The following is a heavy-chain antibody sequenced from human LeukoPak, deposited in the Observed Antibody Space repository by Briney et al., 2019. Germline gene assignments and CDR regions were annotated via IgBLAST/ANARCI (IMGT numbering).Heavy chain of an antibody. CDR3: ARDPAYYMDV. CDR1: GGSISGYY. CDR2: LHYSGST. V-gene: IGHV4-59*12. Sequence: SSETLSLTCTVSGGSISGYYWSWIRQPPRKGLEWIGYLHYSGSTNYNPSLKSRVTISVDTSKNQFSLKLSSVTAADTAVYYCARDPAYYMDVWGKGTTVTVSS. J-gene: IGHJ6*03.